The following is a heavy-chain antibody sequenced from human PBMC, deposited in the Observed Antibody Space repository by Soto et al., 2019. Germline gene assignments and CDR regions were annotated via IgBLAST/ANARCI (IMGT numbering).Heavy chain of an antibody. CDR3: AKARDSSGYYYLGDNWFDP. CDR2: ISGSGGST. CDR1: GFTFVSYA. V-gene: IGHV3-23*01. D-gene: IGHD3-22*01. J-gene: IGHJ5*02. Sequence: ESLLLSCAASGFTFVSYAMSWVRQAPGKGLEWVSAISGSGGSTYYADSVKGRFTISGDNSKNTLYLQMNSLRAEDTAVYYCAKARDSSGYYYLGDNWFDPWGQGTLVTVSS.